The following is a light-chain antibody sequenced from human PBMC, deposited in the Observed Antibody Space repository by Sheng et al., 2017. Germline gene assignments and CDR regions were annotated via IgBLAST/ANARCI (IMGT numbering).Light chain of an antibody. CDR3: QQYYTTPYT. J-gene: IGKJ2*01. V-gene: IGKV4-1*01. CDR1: QTVLSMSNNKNY. Sequence: DFVMTQSPDSLPVSLGERATISCKSSQTVLSMSNNKNYLAWYQQKPGQPPKLLIYWASTRESGVPDRFSGSGSGTDFTLTISSLQAEDVAFYYCQQYYTTPYTFGQGTKLEIK. CDR2: WAS.